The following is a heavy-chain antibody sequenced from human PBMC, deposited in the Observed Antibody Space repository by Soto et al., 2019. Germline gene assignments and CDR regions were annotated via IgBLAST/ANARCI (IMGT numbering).Heavy chain of an antibody. CDR2: IYYTGST. CDR3: ARENYGGNSAGY. CDR1: GGSISSHY. V-gene: IGHV4-59*11. J-gene: IGHJ4*02. D-gene: IGHD2-21*02. Sequence: SETLSLTCTVSGGSISSHYWSWIRQPPGKGLEWIGYIYYTGSTSYNPSLKSRVTISVDASRTHFSLNLSSVTAADTAVYYCARENYGGNSAGYWGQGTLVTVSS.